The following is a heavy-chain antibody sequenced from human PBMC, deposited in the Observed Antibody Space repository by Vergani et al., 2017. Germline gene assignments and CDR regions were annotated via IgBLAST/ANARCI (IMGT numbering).Heavy chain of an antibody. CDR2: TYYRSKWYN. V-gene: IGHV6-1*01. Sequence: QVQLQQSGPGLVKPSQTLSLTCAISGDSVSSNSAAWNWIRQSPSRGLEWLGRTYYRSKWYNDYAVSVKSRITINPDTSKNQFSLQLNSVTPEDTAVYYCARDTKRYCSGGSCYKVLDYWGQGTLVTVSS. J-gene: IGHJ4*02. CDR1: GDSVSSNSAA. D-gene: IGHD2-15*01. CDR3: ARDTKRYCSGGSCYKVLDY.